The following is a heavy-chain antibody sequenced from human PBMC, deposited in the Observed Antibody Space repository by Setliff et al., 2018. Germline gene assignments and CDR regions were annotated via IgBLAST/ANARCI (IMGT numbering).Heavy chain of an antibody. CDR2: IGHTGSV. V-gene: IGHV4-38-2*02. CDR1: GYSISSGYI. Sequence: SETLSLTCTVSGYSISSGYIWGWIRQPPGRGLEWVGNIGHTGSVNYNPSLKSRLTISRDTSKNQVSLKLNSVTATDTAVYYCARDLGHGGDSDYWGQGILVTVSS. CDR3: ARDLGHGGDSDY. D-gene: IGHD2-21*02. J-gene: IGHJ4*02.